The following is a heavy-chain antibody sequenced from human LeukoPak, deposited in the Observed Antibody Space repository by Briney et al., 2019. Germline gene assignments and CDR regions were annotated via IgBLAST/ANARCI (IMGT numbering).Heavy chain of an antibody. CDR1: GFTFSSYA. Sequence: GGSLRLSCAASGFTFSSYAMSWFRQAPGKGVEWVSAISGSGGSTYYADSVKGRFTISRDNSKNTLYLQMNSLRAEDTAVYYCAKAHYCSSTSCLDAFDIWGQGSMVTVSS. J-gene: IGHJ3*02. CDR2: ISGSGGST. CDR3: AKAHYCSSTSCLDAFDI. V-gene: IGHV3-23*01. D-gene: IGHD2-2*01.